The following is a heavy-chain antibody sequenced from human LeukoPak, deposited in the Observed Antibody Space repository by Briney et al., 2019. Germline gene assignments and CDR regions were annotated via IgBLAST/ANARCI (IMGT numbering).Heavy chain of an antibody. V-gene: IGHV3-21*01. CDR2: ISSNSRYI. J-gene: IGHJ4*02. CDR3: ARENHGSLDY. D-gene: IGHD1-14*01. Sequence: GGSLRLSCAASGFSFSTWSINWVRQAPGKGLEWVSSISSNSRYIYYADSVKGRFTISRDNAENSLFLQMNSLRAEDTAVYYCARENHGSLDYWGQGTLVTVSS. CDR1: GFSFSTWS.